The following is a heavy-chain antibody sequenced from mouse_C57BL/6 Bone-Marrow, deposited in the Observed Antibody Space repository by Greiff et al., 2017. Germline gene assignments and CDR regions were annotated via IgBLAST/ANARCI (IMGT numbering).Heavy chain of an antibody. Sequence: QVQLQQPGAELVKPGASVKLSCTASGYTFTSYWMHWVKQRPGQGLEWIGMIHPNSGSNNYNEKFKSKATLTVDKSSSTAYMQLSSLTSEDSAVYYCARMGHYINYGFAYWGQWTLVTVSA. CDR2: IHPNSGSN. V-gene: IGHV1-64*01. D-gene: IGHD2-5*01. CDR3: ARMGHYINYGFAY. J-gene: IGHJ3*01. CDR1: GYTFTSYW.